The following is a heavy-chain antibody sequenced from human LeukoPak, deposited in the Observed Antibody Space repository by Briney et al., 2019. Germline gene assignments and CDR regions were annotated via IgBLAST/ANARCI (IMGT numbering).Heavy chain of an antibody. CDR1: GFTFSSYA. V-gene: IGHV3-21*04. J-gene: IGHJ4*02. CDR3: ANGKSEYSGGWPRGTF. CDR2: ISSSSTYI. Sequence: GGSLRLSCAASGFTFSSYAMSWVRQAPGKGLEWVSSISSSSTYIYYADSVKGRFTISRDNAKNSVYLQMNSLRAEDTAFYYCANGKSEYSGGWPRGTFWGQGTLVTVSS. D-gene: IGHD6-19*01.